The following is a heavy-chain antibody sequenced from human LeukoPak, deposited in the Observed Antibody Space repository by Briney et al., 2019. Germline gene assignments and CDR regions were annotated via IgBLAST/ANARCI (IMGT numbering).Heavy chain of an antibody. CDR1: GFTFSSYG. Sequence: GGSLRLSCAASGFTFSSYGMHWVRQAPGKGLEWVAFIRYDGSNKYYADSVKGRFTISRDNSKNTLYLQMGSLRAEDMAVYYCARDYYDSSGYVEPVNAFDIWGQGTMVTVSS. CDR3: ARDYYDSSGYVEPVNAFDI. CDR2: IRYDGSNK. V-gene: IGHV3-30*02. D-gene: IGHD3-22*01. J-gene: IGHJ3*02.